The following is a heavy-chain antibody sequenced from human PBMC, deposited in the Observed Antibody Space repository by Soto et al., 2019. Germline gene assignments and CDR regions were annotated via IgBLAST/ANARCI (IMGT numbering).Heavy chain of an antibody. CDR3: ARGWNSCYRY. Sequence: PSETLSLTCAVSGGSISSGGYSWSWIRQPPGKGLEWIGYIYHSGSTYYNPSLKSRVTISVDKSKNQFSLKLSSVTAADTAVYYCARGWNSCYRYWGQGTLVTVSS. V-gene: IGHV4-30-2*01. CDR1: GGSISSGGYS. D-gene: IGHD2-2*01. CDR2: IYHSGST. J-gene: IGHJ4*02.